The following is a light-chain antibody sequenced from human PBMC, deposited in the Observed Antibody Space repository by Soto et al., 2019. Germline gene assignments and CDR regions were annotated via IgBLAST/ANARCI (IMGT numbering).Light chain of an antibody. J-gene: IGLJ1*01. CDR1: SSNIGAGYD. Sequence: QSVLTQPPSVSGAPGQSVTISCTGSSSNIGAGYDVHWYRQLPGTAPKLLIYGNSNRPSRVPDRFSGSNSGTSASLAINGLQAGDEADYYCQSYDPSLSGSYVFGTGTKVTVL. CDR3: QSYDPSLSGSYV. V-gene: IGLV1-40*01. CDR2: GNS.